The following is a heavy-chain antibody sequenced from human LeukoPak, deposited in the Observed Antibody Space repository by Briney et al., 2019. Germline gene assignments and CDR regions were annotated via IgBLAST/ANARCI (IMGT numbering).Heavy chain of an antibody. D-gene: IGHD6-19*01. V-gene: IGHV3-48*03. CDR3: ALLAVASDFDY. CDR2: IGSSGTTR. CDR1: GFPYSIYE. J-gene: IGHJ4*02. Sequence: GGSLRLSCAVSGFPYSIYEMNWVRQAPGKGLEWVSNIGSSGTTRYYADSVKGRFSISRDNAKNSLYLQMNSLRVEDTGVYYCALLAVASDFDYWGQGALVTVSS.